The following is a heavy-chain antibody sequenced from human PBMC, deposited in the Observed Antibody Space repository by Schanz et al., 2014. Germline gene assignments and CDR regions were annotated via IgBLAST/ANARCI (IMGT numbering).Heavy chain of an antibody. CDR2: INPTDGST. CDR3: ARPIYDLWSSSFDY. D-gene: IGHD3-3*01. V-gene: IGHV1-46*01. Sequence: QVQLVQSGAEVKKPGASVKVSCKASGFTFTSYFLHWVRQAPGQGLEWMGRINPTDGSTSFAHEFQDRVTLTSDTSTTTVYMELSSLRSEDTAVYYCARPIYDLWSSSFDYWGQGTLVTVSS. CDR1: GFTFTSYF. J-gene: IGHJ4*02.